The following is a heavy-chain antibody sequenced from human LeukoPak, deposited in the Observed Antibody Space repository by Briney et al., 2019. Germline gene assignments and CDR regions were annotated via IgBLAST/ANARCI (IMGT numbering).Heavy chain of an antibody. J-gene: IGHJ6*03. Sequence: SGPTLVKPTQTLTLTCTFSGFSLSTSGMCVSWIRQPPGKALEWLARIDWDDDKYYSTSLKTRLTISKGTSKNQVVLTMTNMDPVDTATYYCARIRRGYQDRSSGHYYYYMDVWGKGTTVTVSS. V-gene: IGHV2-70*11. CDR2: IDWDDDK. CDR1: GFSLSTSGMC. CDR3: ARIRRGYQDRSSGHYYYYMDV. D-gene: IGHD3-10*01.